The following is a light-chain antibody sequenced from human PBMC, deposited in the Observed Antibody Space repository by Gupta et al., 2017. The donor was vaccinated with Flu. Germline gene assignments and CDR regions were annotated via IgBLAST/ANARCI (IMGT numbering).Light chain of an antibody. V-gene: IGKV1-39*01. Sequence: SSLSASVGDRVTISCRASQTIRNYLVWYKQKPGRAPELLIYGASTWHSGVTSRFSGSGYGKDFPLTITRRQPEDFAAYYCHESDSRPPVTFGHGTKVDIK. J-gene: IGKJ3*01. CDR3: HESDSRPPVT. CDR2: GAS. CDR1: QTIRNY.